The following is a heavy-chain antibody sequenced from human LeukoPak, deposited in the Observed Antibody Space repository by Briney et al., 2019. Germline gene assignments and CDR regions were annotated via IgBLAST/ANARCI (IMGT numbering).Heavy chain of an antibody. CDR1: GGSISSYY. CDR3: ASPKSGELFSFDY. V-gene: IGHV4-59*12. J-gene: IGHJ4*02. CDR2: IYYSGST. Sequence: SETLSLTCTVSGGSISSYYWSWIRQPPGKGLEWIGYIYYSGSTNYNPSLKSRVTISVDTSKNQFSLKLSSVTAADTAVYYCASPKSGELFSFDYWGQGTLVTVSS. D-gene: IGHD3-10*01.